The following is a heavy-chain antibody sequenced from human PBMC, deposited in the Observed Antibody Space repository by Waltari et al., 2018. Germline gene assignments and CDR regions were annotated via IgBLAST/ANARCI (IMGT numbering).Heavy chain of an antibody. CDR2: INYSGSP. V-gene: IGHV4-39*01. D-gene: IGHD2-21*01. J-gene: IGHJ4*02. Sequence: QLQLQESGPGLVKPSETLSPTCTVSGDSITSSDHFWAWIRQSPGKGLERIGSINYSGSPHYNPSLKSRVTISVDTSKNQFSLRLSSATAADTGVYYCARRVGIGDYFDYWGQGTLVTVSS. CDR1: GDSITSSDHF. CDR3: ARRVGIGDYFDY.